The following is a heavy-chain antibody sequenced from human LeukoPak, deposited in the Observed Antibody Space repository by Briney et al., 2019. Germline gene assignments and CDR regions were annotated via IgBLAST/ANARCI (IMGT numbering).Heavy chain of an antibody. Sequence: GGSLRLYCAASGFTFSSSAMSWVRQAPGKGLEWVSAISGSGYSTYYADSVKGRFTISRDNSKNTLYLQMNSLRAEDTAVYYCAKVSWSSGSYSGGYWGQGTLVTVSS. CDR1: GFTFSSSA. V-gene: IGHV3-23*01. CDR3: AKVSWSSGSYSGGY. J-gene: IGHJ4*02. CDR2: ISGSGYST. D-gene: IGHD1-26*01.